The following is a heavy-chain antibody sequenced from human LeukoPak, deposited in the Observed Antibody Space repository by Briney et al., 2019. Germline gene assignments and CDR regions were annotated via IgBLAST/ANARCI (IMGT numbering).Heavy chain of an antibody. CDR3: ARTARNDFWSGYSPRLGDYGMDV. CDR2: INHSGST. Sequence: PSETLSLTCTVSGGSISSYYWSWIRQPPGKGLEWIGEINHSGSTNYNPSLKSRVTISVDTSKNQFSLKLSSVTAADTAVYYCARTARNDFWSGYSPRLGDYGMDVWGQGTTVTVSS. D-gene: IGHD3-3*01. V-gene: IGHV4-34*01. J-gene: IGHJ6*02. CDR1: GGSISSYY.